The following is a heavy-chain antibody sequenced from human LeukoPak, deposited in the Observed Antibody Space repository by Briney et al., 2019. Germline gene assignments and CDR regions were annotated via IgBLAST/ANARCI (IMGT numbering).Heavy chain of an antibody. CDR1: GFTFSNYA. Sequence: GSLRLSCAASGFTFSNYAMSWIRQPPGKGLEWIGEINHSGSTNYNPSLKSRVTISVDTSKNQFSLKLSSVTAADTAVYYCARVTPSNTEFDYWGQGTLVTVSS. CDR2: INHSGST. V-gene: IGHV4-34*01. D-gene: IGHD1-14*01. J-gene: IGHJ4*02. CDR3: ARVTPSNTEFDY.